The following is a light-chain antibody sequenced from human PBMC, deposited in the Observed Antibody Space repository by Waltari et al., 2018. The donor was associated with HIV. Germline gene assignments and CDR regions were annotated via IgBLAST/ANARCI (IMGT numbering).Light chain of an antibody. Sequence: EVVMTPSPATLSVSPGERVTLSCRASQSVSSNLAWYQQKPGQAPRLLIYGASTRATGIPARFSGSGSGTEFTLTISSLQSEDFAVYYCQQYNNWPWTFGQGTKVEIK. CDR3: QQYNNWPWT. CDR2: GAS. V-gene: IGKV3-15*01. CDR1: QSVSSN. J-gene: IGKJ1*01.